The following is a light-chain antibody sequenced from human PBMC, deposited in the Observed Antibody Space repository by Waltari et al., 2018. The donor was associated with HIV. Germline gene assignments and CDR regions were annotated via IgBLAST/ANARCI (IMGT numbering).Light chain of an antibody. Sequence: IVLTQSPDTLSLSPGERATLSCRARQNVGNNYLAWFQHRPVQPPRLLIYAASTRAAGIPDRFRGSGSGTHFTLSINKLEPEDFAMYYCQQYGGSPYTFGQGT. CDR2: AAS. V-gene: IGKV3-20*01. CDR1: QNVGNNY. J-gene: IGKJ2*01. CDR3: QQYGGSPYT.